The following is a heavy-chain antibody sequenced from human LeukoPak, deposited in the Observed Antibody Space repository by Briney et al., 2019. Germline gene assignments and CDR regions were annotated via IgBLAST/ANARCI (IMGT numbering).Heavy chain of an antibody. CDR3: ARDPTYYLRYGYFDS. J-gene: IGHJ4*02. CDR1: GFTFSSYS. CDR2: ISSSSSYI. D-gene: IGHD1-26*01. V-gene: IGHV3-21*01. Sequence: GGSLRLSCAASGFTFSSYSMNWVRQAPGKGLEWVSSISSSSSYIYYADPVKGRFTISRDNAKNSLYLQMNSLRAEDTAVYYCARDPTYYLRYGYFDSWGQGTLVTVSS.